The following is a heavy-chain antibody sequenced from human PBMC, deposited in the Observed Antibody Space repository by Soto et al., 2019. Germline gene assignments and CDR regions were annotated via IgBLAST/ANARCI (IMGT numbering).Heavy chain of an antibody. CDR3: ASRIVGAQDSYYYYGMDV. Sequence: SVKVSCKASGGTFSSYAISWVRQAPGQGLEWMGGIIPIFGTANYAQKFQGRVTITADESTSTAYMELSSLRSEDTAVYYCASRIVGAQDSYYYYGMDVWGQGTTVTVSS. D-gene: IGHD1-26*01. CDR1: GGTFSSYA. J-gene: IGHJ6*02. CDR2: IIPIFGTA. V-gene: IGHV1-69*13.